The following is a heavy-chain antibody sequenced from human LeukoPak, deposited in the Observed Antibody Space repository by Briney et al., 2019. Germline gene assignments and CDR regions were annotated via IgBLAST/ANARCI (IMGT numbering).Heavy chain of an antibody. CDR1: GYSFTSYW. J-gene: IGHJ4*02. D-gene: IGHD6-6*01. CDR2: IYPGDSDT. CDR3: ARSSSIAAAHYFDY. V-gene: IGHV5-51*01. Sequence: GESLKISCKGSGYSFTSYWIGWVRQMPGKGLERMGIIYPGDSDTRYSPSFQGQVTISADKSISTAYLQWSGLKASDTAMYYCARSSSIAAAHYFDYWGQGTLVTVSS.